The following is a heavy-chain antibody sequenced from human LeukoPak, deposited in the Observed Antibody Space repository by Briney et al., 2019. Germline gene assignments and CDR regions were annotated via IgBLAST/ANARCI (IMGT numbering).Heavy chain of an antibody. D-gene: IGHD5-24*01. CDR2: ISSSSSYI. V-gene: IGHV3-21*01. J-gene: IGHJ4*02. CDR1: GFTFSSYS. CDR3: ARGLGDGYGY. Sequence: PGGSLRLSCAASGFTFSSYSMNWVRQAPGKGLEWVSSISSSSSYIYYADSVKGRFTISRDNAKDSLYLQMNSLRAEDTAVYYCARGLGDGYGYWGQGTLVTVSS.